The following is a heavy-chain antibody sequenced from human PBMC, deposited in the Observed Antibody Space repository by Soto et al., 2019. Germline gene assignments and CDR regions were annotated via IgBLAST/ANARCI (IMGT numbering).Heavy chain of an antibody. CDR1: GGTFSSYA. CDR2: LIPIFGTA. V-gene: IGHV1-69*12. Sequence: QVQPVQSGAEVKKPGSSVTVSCKASGGTFSSYAISWVRQAPGQGLEWMGGLIPIFGTANYAQKFQGRVTITADESTSTAYMERSSLRSEDTAVYYCARRGYIYGLDAFDIWGQGTMVTASS. D-gene: IGHD5-18*01. J-gene: IGHJ3*02. CDR3: ARRGYIYGLDAFDI.